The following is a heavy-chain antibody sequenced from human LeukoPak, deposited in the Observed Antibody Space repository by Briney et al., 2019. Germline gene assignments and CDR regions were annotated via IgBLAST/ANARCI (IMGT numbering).Heavy chain of an antibody. CDR2: IYYSGST. D-gene: IGHD3-10*01. V-gene: IGHV4-59*01. Sequence: SETLSLTCTVSGGSINSYYWGWIRQPPGKGLEWIGYIYYSGSTNYNPSLKSRLTISVDTSKNQFSLKLSSVTAADTAVYYCARAGQWFGEPVDYWGQGTLVTVSS. J-gene: IGHJ4*02. CDR3: ARAGQWFGEPVDY. CDR1: GGSINSYY.